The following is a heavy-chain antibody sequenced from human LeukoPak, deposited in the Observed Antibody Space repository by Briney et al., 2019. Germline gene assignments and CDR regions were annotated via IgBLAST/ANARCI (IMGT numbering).Heavy chain of an antibody. D-gene: IGHD2-2*01. CDR3: ARDRTKYCRSTSCPLDY. Sequence: ASVKVSCKASGYTFTGYYMHWVRQAPGQGLEWMGWINPNIGVTNYAREFQGRVTMTRDTSISTAYMELSRLRSDDTAVYYCARDRTKYCRSTSCPLDYWGQGTLVTVSS. CDR2: INPNIGVT. CDR1: GYTFTGYY. V-gene: IGHV1-2*02. J-gene: IGHJ4*02.